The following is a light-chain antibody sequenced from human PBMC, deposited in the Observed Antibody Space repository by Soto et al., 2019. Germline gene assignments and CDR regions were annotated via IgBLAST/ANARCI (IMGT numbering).Light chain of an antibody. Sequence: EIVLTQSPGTLSLSPGERATLSCRASQSVDSSYIAWYQQKLGLAPRLLIYGSSSRATGIPDRFSGSGSGTDFTLTISRLEPEDFAVYYCQQYGSSPGITFGQGTRLEIK. J-gene: IGKJ5*01. CDR2: GSS. CDR1: QSVDSSY. V-gene: IGKV3-20*01. CDR3: QQYGSSPGIT.